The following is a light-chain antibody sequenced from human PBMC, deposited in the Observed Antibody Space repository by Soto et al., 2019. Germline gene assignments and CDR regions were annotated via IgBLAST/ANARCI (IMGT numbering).Light chain of an antibody. CDR1: QGFRGY. V-gene: IGKV3-11*01. CDR2: DAS. J-gene: IGKJ1*01. Sequence: EIVLTQSPPTLFCSPGEKATLSARASQGFRGYLAWYQQKPGQAPSLLIYDASNRATGIPARFSGSGSGTDFTLTISSLEPEDFAVYYCQQRSNWPRTFGQGTKVEIK. CDR3: QQRSNWPRT.